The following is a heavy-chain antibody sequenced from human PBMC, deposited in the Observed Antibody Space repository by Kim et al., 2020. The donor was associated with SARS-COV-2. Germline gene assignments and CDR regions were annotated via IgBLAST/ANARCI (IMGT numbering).Heavy chain of an antibody. V-gene: IGHV3-21*01. CDR3: ARFDGNGLDG. D-gene: IGHD3-9*01. Sequence: GGSLRLSCAASRFTFPTYHMNWVRQAPGKGLEWVSSISFSGTYIYYADSVRGRFTISRDNAKDSLSLQMNSLRAEVTGVYYCARFDGNGLDGGGQGTRV. CDR2: ISFSGTYI. CDR1: RFTFPTYH. J-gene: IGHJ6*02.